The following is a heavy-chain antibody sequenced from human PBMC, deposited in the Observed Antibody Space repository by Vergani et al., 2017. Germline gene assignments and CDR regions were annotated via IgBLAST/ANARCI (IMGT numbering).Heavy chain of an antibody. CDR2: IYTSGST. D-gene: IGHD6-13*01. Sequence: QVQLQESGPGLVKPSQTLSLTCTVSGGSISSGSYYWSWIRQPAGKGLEWIGRIYTSGSTNYNPSLKSRVTMSVDTSKNQFSLKLSSVTAADTAVYYCARWAADPSDYYYYMDVWGKXP. V-gene: IGHV4-61*02. J-gene: IGHJ6*03. CDR3: ARWAADPSDYYYYMDV. CDR1: GGSISSGSYY.